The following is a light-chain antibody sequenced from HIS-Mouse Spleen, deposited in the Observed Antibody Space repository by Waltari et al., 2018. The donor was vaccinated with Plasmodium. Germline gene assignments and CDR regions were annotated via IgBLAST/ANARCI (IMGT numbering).Light chain of an antibody. CDR3: SSYTSSSTHVV. CDR1: SSDVGGYNY. CDR2: DVS. J-gene: IGLJ2*01. Sequence: QSALTQPASVSGSPGQSITISCTGTSSDVGGYNYVSWYQQHPGKAPKLMIYDVSNRPLGFFNRFAGSKSGNTASLTISGLQAEDEADYYCSSYTSSSTHVVFGGGTKLTVL. V-gene: IGLV2-14*03.